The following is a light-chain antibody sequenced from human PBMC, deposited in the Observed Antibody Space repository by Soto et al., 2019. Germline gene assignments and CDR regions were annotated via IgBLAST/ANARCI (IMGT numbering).Light chain of an antibody. V-gene: IGKV1-5*03. CDR2: RAS. CDR1: QSISSW. CDR3: QQYNSYPWT. Sequence: DIQMTQSPSTLSASVGDSVTITCRASQSISSWLAWYQQKPGKAPKLLIYRASSLQSGVPSRFSGSGSGTEFTLTISSLQPDDFATYYCQQYNSYPWTFGHGTKVDIK. J-gene: IGKJ1*01.